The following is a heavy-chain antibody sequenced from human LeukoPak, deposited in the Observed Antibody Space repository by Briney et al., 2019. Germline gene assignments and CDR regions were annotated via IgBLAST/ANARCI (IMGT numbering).Heavy chain of an antibody. CDR3: ARGRWVWNDPRYFDY. Sequence: PSQTLSLTCTVSGGSISSGGYYWSWIRQPPGKGLEWIGEINHSGSTNYNPSLKSRVTISVDTSKNQFSLKLSSVTAADTAVYYCARGRWVWNDPRYFDYWGQGTLVTVSS. CDR2: INHSGST. V-gene: IGHV4-30-2*01. D-gene: IGHD1-1*01. J-gene: IGHJ4*02. CDR1: GGSISSGGYY.